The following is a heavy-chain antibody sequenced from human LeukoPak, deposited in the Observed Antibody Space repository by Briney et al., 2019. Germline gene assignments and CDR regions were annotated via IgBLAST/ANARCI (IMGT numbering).Heavy chain of an antibody. D-gene: IGHD5-18*01. J-gene: IGHJ5*02. CDR3: ARDFLDTAMGPSATWFDP. Sequence: ASLKVSCKASGYTFTSYYMHWVRHAPGQGLEWMGIINPSGGSTTYAQKFQGRSTMTRDTSTSTVYMELSSLRSEDTAVYYCARDFLDTAMGPSATWFDPWGQGTLVTVSS. V-gene: IGHV1-46*01. CDR2: INPSGGST. CDR1: GYTFTSYY.